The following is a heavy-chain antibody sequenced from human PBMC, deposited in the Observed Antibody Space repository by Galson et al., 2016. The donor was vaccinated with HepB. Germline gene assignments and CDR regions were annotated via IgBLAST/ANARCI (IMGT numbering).Heavy chain of an antibody. CDR1: GFTFSDYY. D-gene: IGHD3-3*01. V-gene: IGHV3-11*01. J-gene: IGHJ4*02. CDR2: ISSSGSTT. CDR3: ARDNGDFWRGYTDVLFDY. Sequence: SLRLSCAASGFTFSDYYMSWIRQAPGKGLEWVSYISSSGSTTYYADSVKGRFTISRDNAKNSLYLQMNSLRAEDTAVYYCARDNGDFWRGYTDVLFDYWGQGTLVTVSS.